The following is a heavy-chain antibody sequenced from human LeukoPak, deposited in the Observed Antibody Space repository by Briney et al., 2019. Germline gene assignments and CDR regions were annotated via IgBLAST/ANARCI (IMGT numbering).Heavy chain of an antibody. Sequence: AASVKVSCKASGYTFTSYAMHWVRQAPGQRLEWMGWINAGNGNTKYSQKFQGRVTITRDTSASTAYMELSSLRSEDTAVYYCARDIRGYSYGYGHWGQGTLVTVSS. CDR2: INAGNGNT. D-gene: IGHD5-18*01. V-gene: IGHV1-3*01. CDR1: GYTFTSYA. CDR3: ARDIRGYSYGYGH. J-gene: IGHJ4*02.